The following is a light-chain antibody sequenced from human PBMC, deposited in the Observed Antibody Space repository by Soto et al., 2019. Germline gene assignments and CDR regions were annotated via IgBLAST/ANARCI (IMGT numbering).Light chain of an antibody. Sequence: EIVMTQSPATLSVSPGERATLSCRASQSVTSNLAWYQQNPGRAPRLLIYGAFTRATGIPARFNGSGSGTEITLTIGNLQSEDFALYYCQHYFNWPYTFGQGTKVDIK. CDR3: QHYFNWPYT. CDR1: QSVTSN. CDR2: GAF. V-gene: IGKV3-15*01. J-gene: IGKJ2*01.